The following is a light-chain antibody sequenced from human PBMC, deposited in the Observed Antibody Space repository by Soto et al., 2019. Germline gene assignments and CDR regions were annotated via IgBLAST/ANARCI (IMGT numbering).Light chain of an antibody. V-gene: IGKV1-9*01. Sequence: QLTQSPSSLSASVGDRVTITCRASQGISTYLAWYQQKPGRAPKLLIYTASTLQSGVPSRFSGRGSGTDFTLTISSLQPEDFATYYCQQLNSDPPITFGQGTRLEI. CDR1: QGISTY. CDR2: TAS. J-gene: IGKJ5*01. CDR3: QQLNSDPPIT.